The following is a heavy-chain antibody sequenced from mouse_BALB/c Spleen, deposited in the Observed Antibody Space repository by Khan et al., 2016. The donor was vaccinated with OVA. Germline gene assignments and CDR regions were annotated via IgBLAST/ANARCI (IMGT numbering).Heavy chain of an antibody. D-gene: IGHD2-14*01. V-gene: IGHV1-4*01. J-gene: IGHJ4*01. CDR1: GYTFTSHT. CDR2: INPRSGYT. Sequence: QVRLQQSGAELARPGASERMSCKASGYTFTSHTMHWVKQRPGQGLEWIGYINPRSGYTQYNQKFNDKATLTADISSSTAYMQLSSLTSEDSAVYYCARRTTEYALDYWGQGTSVTVSS. CDR3: ARRTTEYALDY.